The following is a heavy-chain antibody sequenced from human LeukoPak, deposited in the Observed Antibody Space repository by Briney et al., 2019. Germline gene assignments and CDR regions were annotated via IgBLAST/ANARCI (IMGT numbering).Heavy chain of an antibody. Sequence: PGGSLRLSCSASGFTFSNYAMHWVRQAPGKGLEYVSAISSNGGSIYYADSVKGRFTISRDNSKNTLYLQMYSLRAEDTAVYYCARDLSPVVRASPMGYWGQGTPVTVSS. D-gene: IGHD3-10*01. CDR2: ISSNGGSI. CDR3: ARDLSPVVRASPMGY. V-gene: IGHV3-64*04. CDR1: GFTFSNYA. J-gene: IGHJ4*02.